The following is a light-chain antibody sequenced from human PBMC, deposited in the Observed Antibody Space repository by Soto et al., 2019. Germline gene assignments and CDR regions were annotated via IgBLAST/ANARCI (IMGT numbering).Light chain of an antibody. Sequence: QSVLTQPASVSGSPGQSITISCTGTSSDVGGYNYVSWYQQHPGEAPKLMIYDVSNRPSGVSNRFSGSKSGNTASLTISGLQAEDEADYYCSSYTSSSFYVFGTGTKVTVL. CDR3: SSYTSSSFYV. J-gene: IGLJ1*01. CDR2: DVS. V-gene: IGLV2-14*01. CDR1: SSDVGGYNY.